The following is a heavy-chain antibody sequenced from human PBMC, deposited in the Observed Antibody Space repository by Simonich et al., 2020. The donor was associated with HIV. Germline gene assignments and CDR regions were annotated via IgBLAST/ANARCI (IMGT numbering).Heavy chain of an antibody. CDR2: INHSGRT. CDR3: ARRHPTTVTTPYFDY. CDR1: GGSFSGYY. V-gene: IGHV4-34*01. J-gene: IGHJ4*02. Sequence: QVQLQQWGAGLLKPSETLSLTCAVSGGSFSGYYWSWIRQPPGKGLEWIGEINHSGRTNYNPSLKSRVTISVDTSKNQFSLKLSSVTAADTAVYYCARRHPTTVTTPYFDYWGQGTLVTVSS. D-gene: IGHD4-17*01.